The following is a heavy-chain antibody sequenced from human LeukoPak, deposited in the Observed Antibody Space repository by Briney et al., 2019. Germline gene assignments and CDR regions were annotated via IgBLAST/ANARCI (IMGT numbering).Heavy chain of an antibody. CDR1: GYTFTNYG. V-gene: IGHV1-18*01. CDR2: ISAYDGNT. D-gene: IGHD5-18*01. CDR3: ARDRDTAMVTGSDY. Sequence: ASVKVSCKASGYTFTNYGTSWVRQAPGQGLEWMGWISAYDGNTNYAQKFQGIVTMTTDTSTSTAYMELRSLRSDDTAVYYCARDRDTAMVTGSDYWGQGTLVTVSS. J-gene: IGHJ4*02.